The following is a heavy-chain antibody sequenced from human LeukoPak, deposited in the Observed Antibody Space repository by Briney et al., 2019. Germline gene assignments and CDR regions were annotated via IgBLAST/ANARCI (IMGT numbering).Heavy chain of an antibody. D-gene: IGHD1-26*01. CDR3: ARGRLWEVLDAFDM. V-gene: IGHV1-69*01. CDR1: GGTFSSYA. CDR2: IIPIFGTA. Sequence: GASVKVSCKASGGTFSSYAISWVRQAPGQGLEWMGGIIPIFGTANYAQKFQGRVTITADESTSTAYMELSSLRSEDTAVYYCARGRLWEVLDAFDMWGQGTMVTVSS. J-gene: IGHJ3*02.